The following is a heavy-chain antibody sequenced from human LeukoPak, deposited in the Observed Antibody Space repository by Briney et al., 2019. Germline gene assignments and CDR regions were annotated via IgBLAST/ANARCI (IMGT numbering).Heavy chain of an antibody. D-gene: IGHD3-10*01. CDR2: IYYSGST. CDR3: ARDLYGSGSSP. Sequence: SETLSLTCTVSGASISSYYWSWIRQSPGKGLEWIGYIYYSGSTNYNPSLKSRVTISVDTSKNQFSLKLSSVTAADTAVYYCARDLYGSGSSPWGQGTLVTVSS. CDR1: GASISSYY. J-gene: IGHJ5*02. V-gene: IGHV4-59*01.